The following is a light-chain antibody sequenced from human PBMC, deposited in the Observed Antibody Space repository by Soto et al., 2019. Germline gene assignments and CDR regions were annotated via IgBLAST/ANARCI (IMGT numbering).Light chain of an antibody. CDR3: QQLNSYPRT. J-gene: IGKJ1*01. CDR2: GAS. CDR1: QGIGSY. V-gene: IGKV1-9*01. Sequence: DIQLTQSPSFLSASVGDRVTITCRASQGIGSYLAWYQQKPGKAPNFLIYGASTLQSGVPSRFSGSGSGTEFTLTISSLQPEDFATYYCQQLNSYPRTFGQGTKVDIK.